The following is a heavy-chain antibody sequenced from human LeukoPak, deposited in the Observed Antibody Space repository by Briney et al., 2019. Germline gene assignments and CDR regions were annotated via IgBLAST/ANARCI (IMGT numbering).Heavy chain of an antibody. CDR1: GFTFSHYW. CDR2: INQDGSEE. V-gene: IGHV3-7*01. CDR3: VRDGGVSGYDLLDY. J-gene: IGHJ4*02. Sequence: GGSLRLSCAASGFTFSHYWMTWVRLAPGKGLEWVAQINQDGSEEYYMASVKARFTISRDNAKNSVFLQMNSLRAEDNAVYYCVRDGGVSGYDLLDYWGQGTLVTVSS. D-gene: IGHD5-12*01.